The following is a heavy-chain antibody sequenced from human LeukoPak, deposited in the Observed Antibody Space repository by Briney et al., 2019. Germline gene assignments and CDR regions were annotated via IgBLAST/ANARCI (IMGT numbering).Heavy chain of an antibody. D-gene: IGHD3-22*01. V-gene: IGHV4-39*01. CDR1: GGSISSTSYY. J-gene: IGHJ4*02. CDR2: IYYSWDT. CDR3: ATTSYYYDSPDY. Sequence: SETLSLTCTVPGGSISSTSYYWGWIRQPPGKGLEWIGSIYYSWDTYYNPSLKSRVTISVDTSKNQFSLKLSSVTAADTAVYYCATTSYYYDSPDYWGQGTLATVSS.